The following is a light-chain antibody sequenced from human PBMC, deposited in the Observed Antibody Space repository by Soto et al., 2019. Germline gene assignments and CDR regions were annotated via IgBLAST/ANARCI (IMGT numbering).Light chain of an antibody. CDR3: QQYSIWRT. CDR2: GES. V-gene: IGKV3-15*01. Sequence: PASLPLSPGERVSLSCRASESVSTNLAWYQQKAGQTPRLLIYGESTRATCIPARFSGSGSGTEFTLTISSLQSEDFAVYYCQQYSIWRTVGQGTKVEIK. CDR1: ESVSTN. J-gene: IGKJ1*01.